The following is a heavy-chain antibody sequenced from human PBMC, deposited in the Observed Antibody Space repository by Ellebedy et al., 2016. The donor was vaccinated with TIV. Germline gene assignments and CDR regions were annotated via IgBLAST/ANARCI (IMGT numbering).Heavy chain of an antibody. V-gene: IGHV3-30*03. CDR2: ISDDGSNK. J-gene: IGHJ4*02. Sequence: GGSLRLXCAASGFTFSSYAMHWVRQAPGKGLEWVAVISDDGSNKHYADSVKGRFTISRDSSKNTLYVQMNSLRGEDTAVYFCARGGTGNTGYYWGQGTLVTVSS. D-gene: IGHD1-7*01. CDR1: GFTFSSYA. CDR3: ARGGTGNTGYY.